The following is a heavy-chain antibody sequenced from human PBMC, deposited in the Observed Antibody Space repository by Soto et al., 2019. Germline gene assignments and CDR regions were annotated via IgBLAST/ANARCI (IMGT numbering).Heavy chain of an antibody. CDR2: ISYDGSNK. CDR1: GFTFSSYA. V-gene: IGHV3-30-3*01. CDR3: ARDSLELRIEWYFDL. D-gene: IGHD1-7*01. J-gene: IGHJ2*01. Sequence: QVQLVESGGGVVQPGRSLRLSCAASGFTFSSYAMHWVRQAPGKGLEWVAVISYDGSNKYYADSVKGRFTISRDNSKNTLYLQMNSLRAEDTAVYYCARDSLELRIEWYFDLWGRGTLVTVSS.